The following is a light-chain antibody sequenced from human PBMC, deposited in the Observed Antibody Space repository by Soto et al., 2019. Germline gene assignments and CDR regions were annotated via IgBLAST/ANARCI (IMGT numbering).Light chain of an antibody. Sequence: QSVLTQPASVSDSPGQSITISCTGTSSDVGGSNFVSWYQQHPGKPPKLIIYDVANRPSGVSNRFSGSKSGSTASLIISRLQTEDEADYYCVSYTSSTTYVFGTGTKDTVL. CDR2: DVA. CDR3: VSYTSSTTYV. CDR1: SSDVGGSNF. J-gene: IGLJ1*01. V-gene: IGLV2-14*03.